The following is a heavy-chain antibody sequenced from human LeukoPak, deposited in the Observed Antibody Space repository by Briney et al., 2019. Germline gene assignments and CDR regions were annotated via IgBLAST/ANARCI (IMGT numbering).Heavy chain of an antibody. J-gene: IGHJ4*02. CDR1: GASMSNYY. Sequence: ASETLSLTCNVSGASMSNYYWVWIRQPPGKGLEWIGSIYHSGTTYSGSTNYNPSLKSRVAISVDTSKNQFSLKLSSVTAADTAVYYCARQYTSGWYVSRWGQGTLVTVSS. CDR2: IYHSGTTYSGST. D-gene: IGHD6-19*01. V-gene: IGHV4-59*08. CDR3: ARQYTSGWYVSR.